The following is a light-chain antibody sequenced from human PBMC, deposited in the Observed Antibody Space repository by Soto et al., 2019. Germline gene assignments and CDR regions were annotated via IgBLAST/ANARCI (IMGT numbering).Light chain of an antibody. CDR3: QQSYNTPWT. Sequence: DIQMTQSPSSLSASVGDRVTITCRASQTMSSYLNWYQQKPGKAPKLLIYAASSLQSGVPSRFSGSGSGTDFTLINSSLQPEDFATYYCQQSYNTPWTFGQGTKVEIK. CDR1: QTMSSY. CDR2: AAS. J-gene: IGKJ1*01. V-gene: IGKV1-39*01.